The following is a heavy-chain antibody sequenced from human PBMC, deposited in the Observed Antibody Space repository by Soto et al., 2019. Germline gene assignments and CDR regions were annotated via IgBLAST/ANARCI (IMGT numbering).Heavy chain of an antibody. V-gene: IGHV3-23*01. CDR2: ISGSGGST. CDR3: AKDHPRPFTTVTTFCFDY. CDR1: GFTFSSYA. D-gene: IGHD4-17*01. J-gene: IGHJ4*02. Sequence: GGSLRLSCAASGFTFSSYAMSWVRQAPGKGLEWVSAISGSGGSTYYADSVKGRFTISRDNSKNTLYLQMNSLRAEDTAVYYCAKDHPRPFTTVTTFCFDYWGQGTLVTVSS.